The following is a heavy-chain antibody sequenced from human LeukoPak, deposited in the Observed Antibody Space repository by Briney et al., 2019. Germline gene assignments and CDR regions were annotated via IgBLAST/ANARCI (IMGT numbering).Heavy chain of an antibody. D-gene: IGHD6-13*01. Sequence: GGSLRLTCAVSGSTFSRYWMSWVRQAPGKGLEWVANINHDGSVNYYVDSVKGRFTISRDNAKNSLYLQTNSLRVEDTAVYFCARDESYSSDYWGQGTLVTVSS. CDR3: ARDESYSSDY. CDR2: INHDGSVN. CDR1: GSTFSRYW. V-gene: IGHV3-7*05. J-gene: IGHJ4*02.